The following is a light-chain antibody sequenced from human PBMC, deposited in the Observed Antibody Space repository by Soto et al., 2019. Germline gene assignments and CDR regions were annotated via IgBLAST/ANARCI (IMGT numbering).Light chain of an antibody. CDR2: AAS. CDR1: QGISSY. Sequence: AIRMTQSPSSLSASTGDRVTITCRASQGISSYLAWYQQKPGKAPKLLIYAASTLQSGVPSRFSGSGSVTDFTLTISCLQSEDFATYYCQQYYSYPPITFGGGTKVDIK. CDR3: QQYYSYPPIT. V-gene: IGKV1-8*01. J-gene: IGKJ4*01.